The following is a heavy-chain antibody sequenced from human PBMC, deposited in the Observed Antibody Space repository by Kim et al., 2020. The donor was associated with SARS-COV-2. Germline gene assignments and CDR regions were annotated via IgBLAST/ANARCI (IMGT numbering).Heavy chain of an antibody. Sequence: YYAVSVKGRFTISRNNAKNSLYLQMNSLRDEDTAVYYCARASSSTLYGYWGQETLVTVSS. J-gene: IGHJ4*02. D-gene: IGHD6-13*01. CDR3: ARASSSTLYGY. V-gene: IGHV3-48*02.